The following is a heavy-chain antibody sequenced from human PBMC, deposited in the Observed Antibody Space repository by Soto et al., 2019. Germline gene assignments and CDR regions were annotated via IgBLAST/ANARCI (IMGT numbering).Heavy chain of an antibody. V-gene: IGHV1-3*01. D-gene: IGHD6-6*01. CDR1: GYTFTSYA. CDR3: ARRYSSSPYYWYFDL. Sequence: ASVKVSCKASGYTFTSYAMHWVRQAPGQGLEWMGWINAGNGNTKYSQKFQGRVTITRDTSASTAYMELSSLRSEDTAVYYCARRYSSSPYYWYFDLWGRGTLVTVSS. CDR2: INAGNGNT. J-gene: IGHJ2*01.